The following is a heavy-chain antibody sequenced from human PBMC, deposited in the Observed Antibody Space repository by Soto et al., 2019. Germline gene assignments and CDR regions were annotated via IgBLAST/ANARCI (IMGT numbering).Heavy chain of an antibody. D-gene: IGHD5-18*01. CDR1: GGSLSSYY. V-gene: IGHV4-59*12. Sequence: RSLTFVVSGGSLSSYYWSWIRQPPGKGLEWIGYIYYSGSTNYNPSLKSRVTISVDTSKNQFSLKLSSVTAADTAVYYCARVEGVDTAMAVDYWGQGTLVTVSS. CDR2: IYYSGST. J-gene: IGHJ4*02. CDR3: ARVEGVDTAMAVDY.